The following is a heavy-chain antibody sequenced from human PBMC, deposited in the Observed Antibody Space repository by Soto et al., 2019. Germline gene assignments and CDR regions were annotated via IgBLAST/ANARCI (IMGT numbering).Heavy chain of an antibody. Sequence: SVKVSCKASGGTFSSYAISWVRQAPGQGLEWMGGIIPIFGTANYAQKFQGRVTITADESTTTAYMELSSLRSEDTAVYYCAGNPQSEYSGSYYFDYWGQGTLVTAPQ. CDR1: GGTFSSYA. CDR2: IIPIFGTA. J-gene: IGHJ4*02. V-gene: IGHV1-69*13. D-gene: IGHD1-26*01. CDR3: AGNPQSEYSGSYYFDY.